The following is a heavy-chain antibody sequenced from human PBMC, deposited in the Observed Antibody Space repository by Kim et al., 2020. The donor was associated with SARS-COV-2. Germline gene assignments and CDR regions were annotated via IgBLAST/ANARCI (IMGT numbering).Heavy chain of an antibody. V-gene: IGHV4-34*01. CDR3: SRAGRQWLVCPLSYYFDY. D-gene: IGHD6-19*01. CDR1: GGSFSGYY. J-gene: IGHJ4*01. CDR2: INHSGST. Sequence: SETLSLTCAVYGGSFSGYYWSWIRQPPGKGLEWIGEINHSGSTNYNPSLKSRVTISVDTSKNQFSLKLSSVIAADTAVYYCSRAGRQWLVCPLSYYFDY.